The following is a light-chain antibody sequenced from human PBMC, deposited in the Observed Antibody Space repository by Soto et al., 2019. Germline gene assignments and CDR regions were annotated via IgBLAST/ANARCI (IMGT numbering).Light chain of an antibody. V-gene: IGKV3-20*01. CDR1: QNLGTLY. CDR2: SAS. Sequence: EIVLTQSPGTLSLSPGERGTLSCRASQNLGTLYLAWFQQKSGQAPRLLIYSASRRATGIPDRFTGSGSGTDFTLTISRLEPEDFAVYYCQYYDTFRTFGQGTKVDIK. J-gene: IGKJ1*01. CDR3: QYYDTFRT.